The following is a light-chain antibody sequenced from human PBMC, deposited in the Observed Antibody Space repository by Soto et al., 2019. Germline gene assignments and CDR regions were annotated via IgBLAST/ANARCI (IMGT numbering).Light chain of an antibody. CDR2: DAS. Sequence: EILLTQSPATLSLSRGERATLSCRASQSVSSYLAWYQQKPGQAPRLLIYDASNLESGVPSRFSGSGSRTEFTLTITSLQPEDAATYYCQQYNTYLTWTFGQGTKVDIK. CDR1: QSVSSY. CDR3: QQYNTYLTWT. V-gene: IGKV3-11*01. J-gene: IGKJ1*01.